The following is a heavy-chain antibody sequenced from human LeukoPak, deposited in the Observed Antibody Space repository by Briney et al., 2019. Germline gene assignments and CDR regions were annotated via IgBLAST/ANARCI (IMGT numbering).Heavy chain of an antibody. CDR2: ISGTGDST. V-gene: IGHV3-23*01. J-gene: IGHJ4*02. D-gene: IGHD6-19*01. CDR3: AKMPVSYSSGWSTFAY. CDR1: GFTFSSYA. Sequence: GGSLRLSCAASGFTFSSYAMSWVRQAPAKGLEWVSGISGTGDSTYYADSVKGRFTISRDNSKNTLYLQMNSLRAEDTAVYYCAKMPVSYSSGWSTFAYWGQGNLVTVSS.